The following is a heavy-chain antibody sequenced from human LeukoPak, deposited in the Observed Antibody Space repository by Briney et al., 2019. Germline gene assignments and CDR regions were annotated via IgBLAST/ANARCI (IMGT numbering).Heavy chain of an antibody. CDR2: ISHDGTNK. CDR3: ASEDVDTGDF. J-gene: IGHJ4*02. V-gene: IGHV3-30*01. Sequence: PGGSLRLSCAASGFTFTNAGIHWVRLAAGKGLEWVSFISHDGTNKYYSDSVDGRFTVSRLNSHNTVHLQMTDLRPDDTATYYCASEDVDTGDFWGQGTLVTVSS. CDR1: GFTFTNAG. D-gene: IGHD5-18*01.